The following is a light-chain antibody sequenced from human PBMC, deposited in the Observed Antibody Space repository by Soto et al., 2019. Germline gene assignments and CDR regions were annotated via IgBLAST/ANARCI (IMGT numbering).Light chain of an antibody. CDR1: SGHSSYA. J-gene: IGLJ2*01. CDR3: QTWGTGIVV. Sequence: QLVLTQSPSASASLGVSVKLTCTLSSGHSSYAIAWHQQQPEKGPRYLMKLNSDGSHSKRDGIPDRFSGSSSVAERYLTISSLQSEDEADYYCQTWGTGIVVFGGGTQLTVL. CDR2: LNSDGSH. V-gene: IGLV4-69*01.